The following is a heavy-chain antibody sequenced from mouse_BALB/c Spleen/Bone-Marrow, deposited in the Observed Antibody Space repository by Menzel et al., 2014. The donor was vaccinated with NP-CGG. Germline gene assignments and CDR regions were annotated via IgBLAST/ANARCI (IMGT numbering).Heavy chain of an antibody. D-gene: IGHD1-1*01. V-gene: IGHV1-67*01. CDR2: ISTYSGNT. Sequence: QVQLQQSGPELVRPGVSVKISCKGSGYTFTDYAMRWVKQSHAKSLEWIGVISTYSGNTNYNQKFKGKATMTVDKSSSAAYMELARLTSEDSAIYYCARGYYGSSYLFAYWGQGTLVTVSA. J-gene: IGHJ3*01. CDR1: GYTFTDYA. CDR3: ARGYYGSSYLFAY.